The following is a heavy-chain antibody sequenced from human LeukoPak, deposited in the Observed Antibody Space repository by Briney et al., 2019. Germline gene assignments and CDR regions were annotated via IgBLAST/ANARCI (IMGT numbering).Heavy chain of an antibody. CDR3: ARVPYCSGGSCNYYYYYGMDV. CDR2: INHSGST. J-gene: IGHJ6*02. Sequence: PSETLSLTCAVYGGSLSGYYWSWIRQPPGKGLEWIGEINHSGSTNYNPSLKSRVTISVDTSKNQFSLKLSSVTAADTAVHYCARVPYCSGGSCNYYYYYGMDVWGQGTTVTVSS. D-gene: IGHD2-15*01. CDR1: GGSLSGYY. V-gene: IGHV4-34*01.